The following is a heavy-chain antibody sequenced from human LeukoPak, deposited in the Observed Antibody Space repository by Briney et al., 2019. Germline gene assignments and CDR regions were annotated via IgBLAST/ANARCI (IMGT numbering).Heavy chain of an antibody. CDR2: INTNTGNP. CDR1: GYTFTSYA. Sequence: GASVKVSCKASGYTFTSYAMNWVRQAPGQGLELMGWINTNTGNPTYAQGFTGRFVFSLDTSVSTAYLQISSLKAEDTAVYYCARGSYSSSWYNSVWFDPWGQGTLVTVSS. J-gene: IGHJ5*02. D-gene: IGHD6-13*01. CDR3: ARGSYSSSWYNSVWFDP. V-gene: IGHV7-4-1*02.